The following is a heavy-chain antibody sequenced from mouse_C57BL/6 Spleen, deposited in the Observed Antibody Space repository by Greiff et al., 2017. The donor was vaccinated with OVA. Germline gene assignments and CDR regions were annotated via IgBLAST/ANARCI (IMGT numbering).Heavy chain of an antibody. D-gene: IGHD2-1*01. CDR3: ARSLYYGNYFDY. J-gene: IGHJ2*01. CDR2: IRNKANGYTT. Sequence: DVMLVESGGGLVQPGGSLSLSCAASGFTFTDYYMSWVRQPPGKALEWLGFIRNKANGYTTEYSASVKGRFTISRDNSQSILYLQMNALRAEDSATYYCARSLYYGNYFDYWGQGTTLTVSS. V-gene: IGHV7-3*01. CDR1: GFTFTDYY.